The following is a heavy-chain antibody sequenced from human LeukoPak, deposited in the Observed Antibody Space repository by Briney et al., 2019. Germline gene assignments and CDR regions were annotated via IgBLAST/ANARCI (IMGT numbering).Heavy chain of an antibody. CDR3: ARADLILYYFDY. V-gene: IGHV4-59*01. J-gene: IGHJ4*02. CDR2: IYYSGST. Sequence: SETLSLTCTVSGGSISSYYWSWIRQPPGKGPEWIGYIYYSGSTNYNPSLKSRVTISVDTSKNQFSLKLSSVTAADTAVYYCARADLILYYFDYWGQGTLVTVSS. CDR1: GGSISSYY. D-gene: IGHD2-21*01.